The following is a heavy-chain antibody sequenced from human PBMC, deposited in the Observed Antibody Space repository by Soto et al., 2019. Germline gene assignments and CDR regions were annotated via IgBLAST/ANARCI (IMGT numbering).Heavy chain of an antibody. CDR1: GGIFSTYA. Sequence: QVQLVQAGAEVKKPGSSVKVSCKASGGIFSTYAISWLRQAPGQGLEWMGGIIPIFGTPNYAQRFQGRVTITAEESTNTSYMELSRLKSEDTAVYYCARDRDYYGSGNYYNRIDFWGQGTLVTVSS. CDR3: ARDRDYYGSGNYYNRIDF. V-gene: IGHV1-69*01. J-gene: IGHJ4*02. CDR2: IIPIFGTP. D-gene: IGHD3-10*01.